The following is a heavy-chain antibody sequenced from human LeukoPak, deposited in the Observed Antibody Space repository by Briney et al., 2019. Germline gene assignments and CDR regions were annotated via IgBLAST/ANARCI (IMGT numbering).Heavy chain of an antibody. CDR2: ISSGGSDK. D-gene: IGHD6-13*01. V-gene: IGHV3-30*18. CDR1: GFAFSTYA. CDR3: AKEVTIPAAGRKDYYHYGLDV. Sequence: PGGSLRLSCAASGFAFSTYAVHWVRQAPGKGLEWVAVISSGGSDKYHAGSVKGRFTISRDNSKNTLYLQMDSLRAEDTAVYYCAKEVTIPAAGRKDYYHYGLDVWGQGTTVTVSS. J-gene: IGHJ6*02.